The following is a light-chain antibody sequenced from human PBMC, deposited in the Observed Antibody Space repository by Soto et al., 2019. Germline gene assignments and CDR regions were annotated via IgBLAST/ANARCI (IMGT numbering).Light chain of an antibody. CDR3: QQYGRSPWT. J-gene: IGKJ1*01. CDR1: QSVNSNY. CDR2: GAS. V-gene: IGKV3-20*01. Sequence: EIVLTQSPGTLSLSPGERATLSCRASQSVNSNYLAWYQQKPGQAPRLLIYGASSRASGIPDKFSGSGSGTDFTLTISRLEPEDFAVYYCQQYGRSPWTFGQGTKVEIK.